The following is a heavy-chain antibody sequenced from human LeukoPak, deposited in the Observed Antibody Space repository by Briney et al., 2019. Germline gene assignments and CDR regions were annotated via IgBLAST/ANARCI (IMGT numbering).Heavy chain of an antibody. Sequence: SPGGSLRLSCAASGFTFSSYTMNWVRQAPGKGLEWVSSISSSGSYIIYADSAKGRFTISRDNAKNSLYLQMNSLRAEDTAVYYCARDKKTYYYDSSGRDAFDIWGQGTMVTVSS. V-gene: IGHV3-21*01. CDR3: ARDKKTYYYDSSGRDAFDI. D-gene: IGHD3-22*01. CDR2: ISSSGSYI. CDR1: GFTFSSYT. J-gene: IGHJ3*02.